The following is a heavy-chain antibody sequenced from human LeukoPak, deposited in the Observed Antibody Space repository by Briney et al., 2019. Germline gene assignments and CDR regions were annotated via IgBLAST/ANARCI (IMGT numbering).Heavy chain of an antibody. CDR3: AHRRNAGSGSYDY. CDR2: IYWDDDK. CDR1: GFSLYTSGEG. Sequence: SGPTLVNPTQTLTLTCTFSGFSLYTSGEGVGWIRQPPGKALEWPALIYWDDDKRYSPSLKSRLTITNDTSKNQVVLMMTNMDPVDTATYYCAHRRNAGSGSYDYWGQGTLVTVSS. V-gene: IGHV2-5*02. D-gene: IGHD3-10*01. J-gene: IGHJ4*02.